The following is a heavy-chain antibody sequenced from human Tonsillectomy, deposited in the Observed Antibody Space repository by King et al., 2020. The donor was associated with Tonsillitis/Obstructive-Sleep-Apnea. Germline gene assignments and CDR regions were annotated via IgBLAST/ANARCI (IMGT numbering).Heavy chain of an antibody. CDR2: IYYSGSA. CDR3: ARDMVLEAGGDAFDI. Sequence: QLQESGPGLVKPSETLSLTCTVSGGSISSYYWSWIRQPPGKGLEWIGYIYYSGSANYNPSLKSRVTMSVDRHKNQFSLKLSSVTAADTAVYYCARDMVLEAGGDAFDIWGQGTMVTVSS. D-gene: IGHD2-8*01. V-gene: IGHV4-59*01. J-gene: IGHJ3*02. CDR1: GGSISSYY.